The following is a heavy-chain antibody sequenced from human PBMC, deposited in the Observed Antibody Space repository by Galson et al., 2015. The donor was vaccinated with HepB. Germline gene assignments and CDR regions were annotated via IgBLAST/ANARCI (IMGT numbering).Heavy chain of an antibody. J-gene: IGHJ3*02. CDR3: ARGDDDYCSSTNSCHDAFDI. CDR1: GFTVSSNY. Sequence: SLRLSCAVSGFTVSSNYMSWVRQAPGKGLEWVSIIYNVGSTFYADSVKGRFTISRDNSKNTLYPQMNRLSAEDTAVYYCARGDDDYCSSTNSCHDAFDIWGQGTMVTVSS. V-gene: IGHV3-66*01. D-gene: IGHD2-2*01. CDR2: IYNVGST.